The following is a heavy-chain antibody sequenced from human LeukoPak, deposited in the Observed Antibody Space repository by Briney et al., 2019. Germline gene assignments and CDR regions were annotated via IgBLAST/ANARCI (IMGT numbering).Heavy chain of an antibody. CDR3: ARAVVVVAATLYNWFDP. Sequence: SETLSLTCTVSGGSISSSSYYWGWIRQPPGKGLEWIGSIYYSGSTYYNPSLKSRVTISVDTSKNQFSLKLSSVTAADTAVYYCARAVVVVAATLYNWFDPWGQGTLVTVSS. CDR1: GGSISSSSYY. CDR2: IYYSGST. V-gene: IGHV4-39*07. J-gene: IGHJ5*02. D-gene: IGHD2-15*01.